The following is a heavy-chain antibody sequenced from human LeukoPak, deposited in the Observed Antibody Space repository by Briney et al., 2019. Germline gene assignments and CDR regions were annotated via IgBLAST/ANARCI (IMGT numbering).Heavy chain of an antibody. CDR3: ARQGSPGFPGNYLDY. Sequence: KPGESLKISCKGSGYSFTSYWIGWVRQMPGKGLEWMGIIYPGDSDTRYSPSFQGQVTISADKSISTAYLQWSSLKASDTAMYYCARQGSPGFPGNYLDYWGQGTLVTVSS. V-gene: IGHV5-51*01. CDR2: IYPGDSDT. CDR1: GYSFTSYW. D-gene: IGHD1-26*01. J-gene: IGHJ4*02.